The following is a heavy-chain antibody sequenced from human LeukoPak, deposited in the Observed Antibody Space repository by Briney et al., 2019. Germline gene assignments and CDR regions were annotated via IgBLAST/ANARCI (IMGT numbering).Heavy chain of an antibody. D-gene: IGHD3-16*01. CDR2: ISGYNGDT. CDR3: ARNWGAGHPINFDY. J-gene: IGHJ4*02. CDR1: GYPFSSCG. Sequence: ASVKVSCKTFGYPFSSCGIDWVRQAPGQGLEWMGWISGYNGDTNYAQKFQGRVTMTTDTSTNTAYMDLRRLRSDDTAVYYCARNWGAGHPINFDYWGQGTLVTVSS. V-gene: IGHV1-18*01.